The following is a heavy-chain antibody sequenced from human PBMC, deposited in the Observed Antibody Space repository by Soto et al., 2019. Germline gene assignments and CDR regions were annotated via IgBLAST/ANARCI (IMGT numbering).Heavy chain of an antibody. V-gene: IGHV3-23*01. CDR2: ISGSGGST. CDR1: GFTFSSYA. Sequence: GGSLRLSCAASGFTFSSYAMSWVRQAPGKGLEWVSAISGSGGSTYYADSVKGRFTISRDNSKNTLYLQMNSLRAEDTAVYYCADLSSSWSGRPDYWGQGTLVTVSS. J-gene: IGHJ4*02. D-gene: IGHD6-13*01. CDR3: ADLSSSWSGRPDY.